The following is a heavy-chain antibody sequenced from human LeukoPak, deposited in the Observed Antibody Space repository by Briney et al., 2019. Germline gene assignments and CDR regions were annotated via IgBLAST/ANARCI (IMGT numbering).Heavy chain of an antibody. CDR2: IYPGDSDT. J-gene: IGHJ6*03. CDR1: GYSFTSYW. V-gene: IGHV5-51*01. Sequence: GESLKISCKGSGYSFTSYWVGWVRQMPGKGLEWMGIIYPGDSDTRYSPSFQGQVTISADKSISTAYLQWSSLKASDTAMYYCARNGYSSSSARYYYMNVWGKGTTVTVSS. D-gene: IGHD6-6*01. CDR3: ARNGYSSSSARYYYMNV.